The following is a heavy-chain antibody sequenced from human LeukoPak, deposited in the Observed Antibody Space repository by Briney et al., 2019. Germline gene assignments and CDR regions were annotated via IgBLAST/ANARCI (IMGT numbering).Heavy chain of an antibody. D-gene: IGHD3-22*01. CDR2: IWYDGSNK. CDR1: GFTFSSYG. Sequence: GGSLRLSCAASGFTFSSYGMHWVRQAPGKVLEWVAVIWYDGSNKYYADSVKGRFTISRDNSKNTLYLQMNSLRAEDTAVYYCARFDYYDSSGTFDYWGQGTLVTVSS. CDR3: ARFDYYDSSGTFDY. V-gene: IGHV3-33*01. J-gene: IGHJ4*02.